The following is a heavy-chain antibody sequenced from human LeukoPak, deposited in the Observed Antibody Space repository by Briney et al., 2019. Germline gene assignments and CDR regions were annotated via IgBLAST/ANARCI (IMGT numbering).Heavy chain of an antibody. D-gene: IGHD3-9*01. CDR2: ISNDATKK. CDR3: AKDPTSVGGRHDWLLDS. V-gene: IGHV3-30*18. J-gene: IGHJ5*02. Sequence: GGSLRLSCAASGFTFSTYAMHWVRQAPGKGLEWVAVISNDATKKYYADSVKGRSTISRDNSESTLYLQMNSLRAEDTAVYYCAKDPTSVGGRHDWLLDSWGQGTLVTVSS. CDR1: GFTFSTYA.